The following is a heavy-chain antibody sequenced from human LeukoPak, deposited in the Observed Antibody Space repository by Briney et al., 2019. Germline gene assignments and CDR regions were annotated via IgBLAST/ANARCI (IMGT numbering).Heavy chain of an antibody. Sequence: GASVKVSCKASGGTFSSYAISWVRQAPGQGLEWMGWISAYNGNTNYAQKLQGRVTMTTDTSTSTAYMELRSLRSDDTAVYYCARDGVASYYDSSGLEVGQDYWGQGTLVTVSS. D-gene: IGHD3-22*01. CDR1: GGTFSSYA. J-gene: IGHJ4*02. CDR2: ISAYNGNT. CDR3: ARDGVASYYDSSGLEVGQDY. V-gene: IGHV1-18*01.